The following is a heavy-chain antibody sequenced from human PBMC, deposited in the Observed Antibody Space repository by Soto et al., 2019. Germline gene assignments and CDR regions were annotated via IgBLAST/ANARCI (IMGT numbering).Heavy chain of an antibody. Sequence: GGSLRLSCAASGFTFSSYSMNWVRQAPGKGLEWVSYISSSSSTIYYADSVKGRFTISRDNAKNSLYLQMNSLRDEDTAVYYCARSNPSIAARQNYYYGMDVWGQGTTVTVSS. V-gene: IGHV3-48*02. J-gene: IGHJ6*02. CDR2: ISSSSSTI. CDR3: ARSNPSIAARQNYYYGMDV. D-gene: IGHD6-6*01. CDR1: GFTFSSYS.